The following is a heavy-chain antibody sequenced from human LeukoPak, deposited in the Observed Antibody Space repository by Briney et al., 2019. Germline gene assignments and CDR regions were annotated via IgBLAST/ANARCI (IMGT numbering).Heavy chain of an antibody. Sequence: GRSLRLSCAASGFTFSSYGMHWVRQAPGKGLEWVAFIRYDGSNKYYADSVKGRFTISRDNSKNTLYLQMNSLRAEDTAVYYCAKDVGFGEFAFDYWGQGTLVTVSS. V-gene: IGHV3-30*02. CDR2: IRYDGSNK. CDR1: GFTFSSYG. CDR3: AKDVGFGEFAFDY. J-gene: IGHJ4*02. D-gene: IGHD3-10*01.